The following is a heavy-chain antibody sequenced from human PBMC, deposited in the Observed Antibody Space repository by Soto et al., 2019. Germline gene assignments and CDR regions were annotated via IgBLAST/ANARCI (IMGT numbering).Heavy chain of an antibody. D-gene: IGHD3-9*01. J-gene: IGHJ4*02. CDR2: ISGSGGST. CDR3: AKDLRYWPQYYDIWGY. Sequence: GGSLRLSCAASGFTFSSYAMSWVRQAPGKGLEWVSAISGSGGSTYYADSVKGRFTISRDNSKNTLYLQMNSLRAEDTAVYYCAKDLRYWPQYYDIWGYWGQGTLVTVSS. CDR1: GFTFSSYA. V-gene: IGHV3-23*01.